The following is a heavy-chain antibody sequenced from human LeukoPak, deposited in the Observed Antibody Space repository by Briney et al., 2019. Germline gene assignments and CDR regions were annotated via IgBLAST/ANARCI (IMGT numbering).Heavy chain of an antibody. CDR2: TYSSGST. J-gene: IGHJ5*02. Sequence: KPSETLSLTCTVSGGSISSYYWSWIRQPAGKGLEWIGRTYSSGSTNYNPSLKSRVTMSVDTSKNQFSLKLSSVTAADTAVYYCARGRADNNVSGIHYKVWFNPWGQGTLVTVSS. CDR1: GGSISSYY. V-gene: IGHV4-4*07. D-gene: IGHD3-10*01. CDR3: ARGRADNNVSGIHYKVWFNP.